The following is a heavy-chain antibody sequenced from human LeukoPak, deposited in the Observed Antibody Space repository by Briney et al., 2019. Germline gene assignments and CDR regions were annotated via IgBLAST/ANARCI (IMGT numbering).Heavy chain of an antibody. D-gene: IGHD6-13*01. Sequence: SETLSLTCTVSGGSISSYYWSWIRQPPGKGLEWIGRIYTSGSTNYNPSLKSRVTISVDTSKNQFSLKLSSVTAADTAVYYCARQGSSSWYKAFDIWGQGTMVTVSS. CDR2: IYTSGST. V-gene: IGHV4-4*08. CDR3: ARQGSSSWYKAFDI. CDR1: GGSISSYY. J-gene: IGHJ3*02.